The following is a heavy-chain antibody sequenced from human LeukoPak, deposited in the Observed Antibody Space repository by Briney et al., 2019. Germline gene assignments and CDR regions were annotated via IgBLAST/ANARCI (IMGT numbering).Heavy chain of an antibody. CDR2: MNPNSGNT. V-gene: IGHV1-8*01. CDR3: ARGGGATSKNFDY. CDR1: GYTFTSYD. D-gene: IGHD1-26*01. J-gene: IGHJ4*02. Sequence: ASVKVSCKTSGYTFTSYDINWVRQATGQGLEWMGWMNPNSGNTGYAQKFQGRFTMTTSTSISTAYMELRSLRSEDTAVSYCARGGGATSKNFDYWGQGSLVTVSS.